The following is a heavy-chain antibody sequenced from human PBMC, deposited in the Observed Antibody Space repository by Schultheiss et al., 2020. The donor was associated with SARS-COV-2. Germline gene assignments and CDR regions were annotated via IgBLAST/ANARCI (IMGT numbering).Heavy chain of an antibody. D-gene: IGHD5-12*01. CDR3: ARDRLSGYSGYDLDY. V-gene: IGHV3-7*01. J-gene: IGHJ4*02. Sequence: GGSLRLSCAASGFTFTDYWMNWVRQAPGKGLEWVASIKFDGNEKKYVDSVKGRFTISRDNAESSLYLQMNSLTAEDTAMYYCARDRLSGYSGYDLDYWGQGTLVTVSS. CDR2: IKFDGNEK. CDR1: GFTFTDYW.